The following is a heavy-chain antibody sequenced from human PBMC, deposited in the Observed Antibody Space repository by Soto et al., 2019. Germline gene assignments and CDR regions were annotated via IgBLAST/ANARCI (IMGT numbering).Heavy chain of an antibody. D-gene: IGHD1-1*01. Sequence: GGSLRLSCAASGFTFSGNWMTWVRQAPGKGLEWVANIKQDGTESNYVDSVKGRFTISRDNAKNSLYLQMNNLRVEDTGVYYCAKGSRYPDYWGQGTLVTVSS. CDR3: AKGSRYPDY. CDR1: GFTFSGNW. CDR2: IKQDGTES. V-gene: IGHV3-7*01. J-gene: IGHJ4*02.